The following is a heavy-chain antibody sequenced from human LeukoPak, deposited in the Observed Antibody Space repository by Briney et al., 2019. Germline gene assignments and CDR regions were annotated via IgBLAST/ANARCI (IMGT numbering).Heavy chain of an antibody. J-gene: IGHJ4*02. V-gene: IGHV3-48*02. CDR1: GFTFSSYG. CDR3: ARDTGNGGIDY. Sequence: PGGSLRLSCAASGFTFSSYGMNWVRQAPGKGLEWVSYISSSSSTIYYPDSVKGRFTTSRDNAKNSLFLRMNSLRDEDTAVYYCARDTGNGGIDYWGQGTLVTVSS. D-gene: IGHD2-8*02. CDR2: ISSSSSTI.